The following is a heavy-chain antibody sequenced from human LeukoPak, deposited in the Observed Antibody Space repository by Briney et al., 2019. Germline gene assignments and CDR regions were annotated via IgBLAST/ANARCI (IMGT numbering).Heavy chain of an antibody. CDR3: AKDERNWNYNLASQTYD. V-gene: IGHV3-7*03. CDR1: GFTFTDYW. CDR2: IKQDGSDK. Sequence: GGSLRLSCAASGFTFTDYWMNWVRQAPGKGLEWVASIKQDGSDKYYVDSVKGRLTISRDNARDSLYLQMSSLRAEDTAVYYCAKDERNWNYNLASQTYDWGQGTLVTVSS. D-gene: IGHD1-7*01. J-gene: IGHJ4*02.